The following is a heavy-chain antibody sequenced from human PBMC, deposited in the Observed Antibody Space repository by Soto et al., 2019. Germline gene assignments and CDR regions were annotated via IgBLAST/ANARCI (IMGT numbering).Heavy chain of an antibody. D-gene: IGHD1-26*01. V-gene: IGHV4-31*03. CDR2: INYSGTT. CDR1: GGSFSSDSFI. CDR3: ARDHKWDGMDV. J-gene: IGHJ6*02. Sequence: SETLSLTCSVSGGSFSSDSFIWSWVRQFPGKGLEWIGYINYSGTTYYNPSLRSRITMSVDTSKNQFSLDLSSVTAADTAVYYCARDHKWDGMDVCGQGTTVTVYS.